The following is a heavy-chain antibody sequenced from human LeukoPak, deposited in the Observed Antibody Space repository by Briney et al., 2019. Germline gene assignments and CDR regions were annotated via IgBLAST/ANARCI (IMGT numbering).Heavy chain of an antibody. CDR2: IFGSGGSP. J-gene: IGHJ4*02. Sequence: GGSLRLSCEASGFTFGSHAMYWVRQAPGKGLEWVAGIFGSGGSPHYADPVKGRFTISRDNTRNTVYLQINSLRAEDTAVYYCGKTTVGYSSGQKPAWPVDYWGQGTLVTVSS. CDR1: GFTFGSHA. V-gene: IGHV3-23*01. CDR3: GKTTVGYSSGQKPAWPVDY. D-gene: IGHD5-18*01.